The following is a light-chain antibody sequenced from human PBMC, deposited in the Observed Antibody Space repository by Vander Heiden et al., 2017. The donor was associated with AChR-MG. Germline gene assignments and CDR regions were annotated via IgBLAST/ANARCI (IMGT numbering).Light chain of an antibody. CDR3: QQYNSYPWT. Sequence: DMQLTQSPSSLSASVGDTVTITGRDSQGISIWLTWYQQKPGKAPKLLIYKASSLESGVPSRFSGSGSGTEFTLTISSLQPDDFATYYCQQYNSYPWTFGQGTKVDIK. V-gene: IGKV1-5*03. CDR1: QGISIW. J-gene: IGKJ1*01. CDR2: KAS.